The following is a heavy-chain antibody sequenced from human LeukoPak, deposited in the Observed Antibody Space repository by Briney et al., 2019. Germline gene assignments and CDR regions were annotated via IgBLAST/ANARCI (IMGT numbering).Heavy chain of an antibody. CDR1: GGSFSGYY. V-gene: IGHV4-34*01. CDR3: ARVSNYYDSRGYYSTYFDY. CDR2: INHSGST. Sequence: PSETLSLTCAIYGGSFSGYYWSWIRQPPGKGLEWIGEINHSGSTNYNPSLKSRVTISVDTSKNQFSLKLSSVTAADTAVYYCARVSNYYDSRGYYSTYFDYWGQGTLVTVSS. J-gene: IGHJ4*02. D-gene: IGHD3-22*01.